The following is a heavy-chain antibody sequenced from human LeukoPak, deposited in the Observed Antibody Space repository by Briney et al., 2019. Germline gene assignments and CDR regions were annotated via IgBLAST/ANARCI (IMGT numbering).Heavy chain of an antibody. CDR1: GGSFSGYY. CDR3: ATVPYCSGGSCYAYFDY. CDR2: INHSGST. D-gene: IGHD2-15*01. J-gene: IGHJ4*02. V-gene: IGHV4-34*01. Sequence: SETLSLTCAVYGGSFSGYYWSWIRQPPGKGLEWIGEINHSGSTNFNPSLKSRVTISIDTSKNQFSLNLSSVTAADTAVYYCATVPYCSGGSCYAYFDYWGLGNQATVSS.